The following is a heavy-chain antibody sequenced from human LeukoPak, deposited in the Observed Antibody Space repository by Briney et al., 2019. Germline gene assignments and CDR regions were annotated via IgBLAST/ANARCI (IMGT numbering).Heavy chain of an antibody. CDR3: AREYQETISGLCVFDY. CDR2: INPNSGGT. J-gene: IGHJ4*02. CDR1: GYTFTGYY. D-gene: IGHD3-16*01. Sequence: ASVKVSCKASGYTFTGYYMHWVRQAPGQGLEWMGWINPNSGGTNYAQKFQGRVTMTRDTSISTAYMELSRLRSDDTAVYYCAREYQETISGLCVFDYWGQGTLVTVSS. V-gene: IGHV1-2*02.